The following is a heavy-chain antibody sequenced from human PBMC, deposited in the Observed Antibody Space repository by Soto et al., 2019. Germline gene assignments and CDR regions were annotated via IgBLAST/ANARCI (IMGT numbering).Heavy chain of an antibody. CDR3: VRPFSYGLDV. CDR1: GESFSVHY. Sequence: SETLSLTCAVYGESFSVHYWHWIRQPPGKGLEWVGEINPFGSTNYNPSLKSRVTISVDPSKNQFSLRLSSVTAADTAVYYCVRPFSYGLDVWGQGTTVTVSS. J-gene: IGHJ6*02. CDR2: INPFGST. V-gene: IGHV4-34*01.